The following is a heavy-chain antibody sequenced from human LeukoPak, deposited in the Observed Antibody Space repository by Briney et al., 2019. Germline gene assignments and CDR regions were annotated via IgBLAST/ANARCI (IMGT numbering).Heavy chain of an antibody. CDR2: IKSKTDGGTT. CDR3: TTVVFVYGAFDI. Sequence: PGGSLRLSCETSGFPFITTWMNWVRQAPGKGLEWVGRIKSKTDGGTTDYAAPTKGRFIISRDDSKNTVFLQMNSLQIEDTAVYYYTTVVFVYGAFDIWGRGTMVAVSS. J-gene: IGHJ3*02. CDR1: GFPFITTW. D-gene: IGHD2/OR15-2a*01. V-gene: IGHV3-15*01.